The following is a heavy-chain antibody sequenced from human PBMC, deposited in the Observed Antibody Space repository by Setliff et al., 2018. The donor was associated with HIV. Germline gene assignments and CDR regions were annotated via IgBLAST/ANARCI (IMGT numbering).Heavy chain of an antibody. D-gene: IGHD2-8*01. CDR2: IITNGGTT. J-gene: IGHJ5*02. CDR3: ARVLLRTNPLYGVASNWFDP. Sequence: GGSLRLSCAASGFTFNTYAMTWVRQAPGKGLDWVSSIITNGGTTFYADSVKGRFTSSRDNAKSSLFLQMSGLRPEDTAVYYCARVLLRTNPLYGVASNWFDPWGQGTPVTVSS. CDR1: GFTFNTYA. V-gene: IGHV3-20*04.